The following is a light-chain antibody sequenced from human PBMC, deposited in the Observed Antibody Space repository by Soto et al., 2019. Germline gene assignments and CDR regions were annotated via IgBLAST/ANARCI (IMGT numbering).Light chain of an antibody. J-gene: IGKJ1*01. CDR2: GAS. Sequence: EIMMTQSPATLSVSAGERATLSCRASQSVGTNLAWYQQKPGQPPRLLIYGASTRATDMPARFSGSGSGTDFALTISSLRSEDSAIYYCQQYNNWLWTFGQGTKVEIK. CDR1: QSVGTN. CDR3: QQYNNWLWT. V-gene: IGKV3-15*01.